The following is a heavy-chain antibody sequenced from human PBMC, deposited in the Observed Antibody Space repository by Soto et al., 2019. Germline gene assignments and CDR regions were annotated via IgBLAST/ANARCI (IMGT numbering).Heavy chain of an antibody. D-gene: IGHD3-10*01. V-gene: IGHV4-39*01. CDR2: IYYNGST. J-gene: IGHJ4*02. CDR3: ARHNYGSGSTYFDY. CDR1: GGSISSSSYY. Sequence: SETLSLTCTVSGGSISSSSYYWDWIRQPPGKGLEWIGSIYYNGSTYYKQSLKSRVTISVDTSKNQFSLKLSSVTAADSAVYYCARHNYGSGSTYFDYWGRGTLVT.